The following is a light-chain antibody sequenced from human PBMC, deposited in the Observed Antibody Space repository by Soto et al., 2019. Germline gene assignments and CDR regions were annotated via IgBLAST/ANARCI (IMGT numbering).Light chain of an antibody. CDR1: QSIRNY. Sequence: DIQMTQSPSSLSASVGDTVTITCRASQSIRNYLNWYQQKPGKVPNLLIYGASSLQSGVPSRFSGSGSETDFTLTINNLQSEDFATYYCQQSYTAVFTFGPGTKVDIK. CDR2: GAS. J-gene: IGKJ3*01. V-gene: IGKV1-39*01. CDR3: QQSYTAVFT.